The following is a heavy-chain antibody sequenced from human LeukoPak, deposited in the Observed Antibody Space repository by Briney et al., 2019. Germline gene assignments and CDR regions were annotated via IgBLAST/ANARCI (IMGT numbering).Heavy chain of an antibody. D-gene: IGHD3-22*01. CDR2: IGYGGVL. J-gene: IGHJ4*02. CDR1: GGSITSSGYY. Sequence: SETLSLTCTVSGGSITSSGYYWGWVRQSPGKGLEWIGSIGYGGVLNYIPSLKSRLTISADTSKNQYSLKLTSMTAEDTAVYYCAKRAVAMAYDSSGPTSDYWGQGTLVTVSS. CDR3: AKRAVAMAYDSSGPTSDY. V-gene: IGHV4-39*07.